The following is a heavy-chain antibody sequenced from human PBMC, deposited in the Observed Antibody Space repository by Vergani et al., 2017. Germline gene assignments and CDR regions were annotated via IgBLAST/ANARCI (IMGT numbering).Heavy chain of an antibody. CDR2: IIPIFGTA. J-gene: IGHJ3*02. D-gene: IGHD3-22*01. CDR3: ARAEHPTYYYDSSGYYLDAFDI. V-gene: IGHV1-69*13. Sequence: QVQLVQSGAEVKKPGSSVKVSCKASGGTFSSYAISWVRQAPGQGLEWMGRIIPIFGTANYAQKFQGRVMITADESTSTAYMELSSLRSEDTAVYYCARAEHPTYYYDSSGYYLDAFDIWGQGTMVTVSS. CDR1: GGTFSSYA.